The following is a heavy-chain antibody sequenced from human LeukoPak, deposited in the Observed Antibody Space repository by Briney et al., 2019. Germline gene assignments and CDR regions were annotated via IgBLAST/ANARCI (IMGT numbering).Heavy chain of an antibody. CDR1: GFTFDDYA. Sequence: PGGSLRLSCAASGFTFDDYAMHWVRQAPGKGLEWVSLISGDGGSTYYADSVKGRFTISRDNSKNTLYLQMNSLRAEDTAVYYCAKGHRSSGGCYYDYWGQGTLVTVSS. V-gene: IGHV3-43*02. D-gene: IGHD2-15*01. CDR3: AKGHRSSGGCYYDY. CDR2: ISGDGGST. J-gene: IGHJ4*02.